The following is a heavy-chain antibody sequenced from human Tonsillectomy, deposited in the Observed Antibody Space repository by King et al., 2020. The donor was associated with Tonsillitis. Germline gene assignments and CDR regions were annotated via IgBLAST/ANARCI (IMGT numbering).Heavy chain of an antibody. D-gene: IGHD3-22*01. V-gene: IGHV3-30-3*01. CDR2: ISYDGSDK. CDR1: GFTFSSYS. Sequence: VQLVESRGGVVQPGRSLRLSCAASGFTFSSYSMHWVRQAPGKGLEWVAVISYDGSDKYYADSMKGRFTISRDNSKNTLYLQMNSLRAEDTAVYYCARDHSPGASSGYLNYWGQGTLVTVSS. J-gene: IGHJ4*02. CDR3: ARDHSPGASSGYLNY.